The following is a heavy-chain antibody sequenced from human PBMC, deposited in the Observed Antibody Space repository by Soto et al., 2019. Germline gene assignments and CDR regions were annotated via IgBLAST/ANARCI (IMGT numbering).Heavy chain of an antibody. CDR1: GFSLSTGGMG. Sequence: GSGPTAGEPTQTLPLTCTFSGFSLSTGGMGVGWIRQPPGKALEWLALIYWDGDRRYRPSLMSRLTITEDTSKDQVVLTMTNMDPVDTATYYCAHRSTGWQYYFDYWGQGTLVTVSS. CDR3: AHRSTGWQYYFDY. CDR2: IYWDGDR. D-gene: IGHD6-19*01. J-gene: IGHJ4*02. V-gene: IGHV2-5*02.